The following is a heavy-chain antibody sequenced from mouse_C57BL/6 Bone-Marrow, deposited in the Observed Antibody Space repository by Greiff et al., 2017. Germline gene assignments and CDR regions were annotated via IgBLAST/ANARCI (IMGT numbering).Heavy chain of an antibody. D-gene: IGHD2-4*01. CDR1: GYSITSGYY. Sequence: EVKLVESGPGLVKPSQSLSLTCSVTGYSITSGYYWNWIRQFPGNKLEWMGYISYDGSNNYNPSLKNRISITRDTSKNQFFLKLNSVTTEDTATYYCARDDYDEDGFDYWGQGTTLIVSS. CDR3: ARDDYDEDGFDY. V-gene: IGHV3-6*01. J-gene: IGHJ2*01. CDR2: ISYDGSN.